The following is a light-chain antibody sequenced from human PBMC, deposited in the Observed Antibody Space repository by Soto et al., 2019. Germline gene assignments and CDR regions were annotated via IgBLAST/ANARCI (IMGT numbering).Light chain of an antibody. Sequence: EIVLTQFPATLSLSPGERATLSCRASQSVSTYLAWYQQKPGQAPRLLIYDVSTRATGIPARFSGSGSGTDFTRTITSLEPEDFAVYSCQQRSDWPITFGQGTRLEIK. CDR1: QSVSTY. CDR2: DVS. J-gene: IGKJ5*01. CDR3: QQRSDWPIT. V-gene: IGKV3-11*01.